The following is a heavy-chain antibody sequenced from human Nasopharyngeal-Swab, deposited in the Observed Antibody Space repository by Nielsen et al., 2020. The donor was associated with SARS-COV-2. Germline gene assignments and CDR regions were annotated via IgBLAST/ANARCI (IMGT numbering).Heavy chain of an antibody. CDR2: INPNSDYT. J-gene: IGHJ5*02. V-gene: IGHV1-46*03. D-gene: IGHD5-24*01. Sequence: WVRQAPGQGLEWMGIINPNSDYTNYAQKFQGRVTMTRDTSTSTVYMELSSLRSEDTAVYYCVRAWLQWFDLWDQGTLVTVSS. CDR3: VRAWLQWFDL.